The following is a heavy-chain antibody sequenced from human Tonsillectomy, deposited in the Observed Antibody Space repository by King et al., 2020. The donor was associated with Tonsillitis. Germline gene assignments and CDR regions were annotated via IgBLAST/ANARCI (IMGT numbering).Heavy chain of an antibody. CDR3: AKESYYAFWSGINYFDY. CDR2: ISSGGGST. D-gene: IGHD3-3*01. Sequence: VQLVESGAGLVQPGGSLRLSCAASGFTFSSYAMSWVRQAPGKGLEWVSAISSGGGSTYYADSVKGRFTISRDNSKNTLYLQMDSLRAEDTAIYYCAKESYYAFWSGINYFDYWGQGTLVTVSS. CDR1: GFTFSSYA. V-gene: IGHV3-23*04. J-gene: IGHJ4*02.